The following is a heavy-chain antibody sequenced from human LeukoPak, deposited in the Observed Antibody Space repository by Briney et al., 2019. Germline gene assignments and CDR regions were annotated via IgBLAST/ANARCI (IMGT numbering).Heavy chain of an antibody. CDR1: GYTFTNYY. D-gene: IGHD2-21*02. CDR3: YCGGDIGGFDY. J-gene: IGHJ4*02. Sequence: ASVKVSCKASGYTFTNYYMHWVRQAPGQGLEWMGITNPSGGSTSYAQKFQGRVTMTRDTSTSTVYMELSSLRSEDTAVYYCYCGGDIGGFDYWGQGTLVTVSS. CDR2: TNPSGGST. V-gene: IGHV1-46*01.